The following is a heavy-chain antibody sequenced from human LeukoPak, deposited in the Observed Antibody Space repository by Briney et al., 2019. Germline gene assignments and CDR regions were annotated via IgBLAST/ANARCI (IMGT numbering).Heavy chain of an antibody. CDR1: GFTLSTYW. V-gene: IGHV3-7*01. Sequence: PGGSLRLSCAASGFTLSTYWMNGVRDAPGKGLEWVATIKQDGSEKYYVDSVKGRFTISRDSAKNSLYLQMNSLRAEDTAVYYCARDRNTDFWSGYYTNYCDYWGQGTLVTVSS. J-gene: IGHJ4*02. CDR3: ARDRNTDFWSGYYTNYCDY. CDR2: IKQDGSEK. D-gene: IGHD3-3*01.